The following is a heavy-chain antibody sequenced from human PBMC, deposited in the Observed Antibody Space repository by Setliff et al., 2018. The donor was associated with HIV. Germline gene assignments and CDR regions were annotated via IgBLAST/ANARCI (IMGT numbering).Heavy chain of an antibody. CDR1: GYTFTDYY. CDR2: VNPNSGGT. J-gene: IGHJ5*02. D-gene: IGHD3-3*01. V-gene: IGHV1-2*05. Sequence: ASVKVSCKASGYTFTDYYMHWVRQAPGQGLEWMGRVNPNSGGTNYVQKFQGRVTMTRDRSINTAYMELSRLRSDDTGVYYCARAADYDFWSGYSSGWFDPWGQGTLVTVPS. CDR3: ARAADYDFWSGYSSGWFDP.